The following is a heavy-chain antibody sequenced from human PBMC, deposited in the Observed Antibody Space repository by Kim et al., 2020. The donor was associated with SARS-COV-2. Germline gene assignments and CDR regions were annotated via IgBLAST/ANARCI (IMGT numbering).Heavy chain of an antibody. CDR3: ANGRVAVAGSSA. J-gene: IGHJ4*02. V-gene: IGHV3-23*01. Sequence: GGSLRLSCAVSGFTLSGNAMTWVRQAPGKGLEWVSGISTGGSSTWYADSVRGRFTISKDSSENTLYLEMNSLRADDTAVYYCANGRVAVAGSSAGGQGT. CDR1: GFTLSGNA. CDR2: ISTGGSST. D-gene: IGHD6-19*01.